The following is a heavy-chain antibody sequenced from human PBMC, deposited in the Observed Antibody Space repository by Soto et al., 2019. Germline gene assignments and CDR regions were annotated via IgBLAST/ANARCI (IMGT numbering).Heavy chain of an antibody. Sequence: PSETLSLTCIVSSGSISSSLNHWGWIRQPPGKGLEWIGSIYYSGSTYYNPSLKSRVAISVDTSKNQFSLKLSSVTAADTAVYYCARIYYDSVFDYWGQGTLVTVSS. J-gene: IGHJ4*02. CDR2: IYYSGST. CDR3: ARIYYDSVFDY. D-gene: IGHD3-22*01. CDR1: SGSISSSLNH. V-gene: IGHV4-39*01.